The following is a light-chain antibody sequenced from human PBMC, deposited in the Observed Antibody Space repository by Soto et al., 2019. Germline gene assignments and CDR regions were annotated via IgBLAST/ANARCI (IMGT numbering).Light chain of an antibody. CDR3: TISTYV. CDR2: DVS. J-gene: IGLJ1*01. V-gene: IGLV2-14*03. CDR1: SSDVGSYNY. Sequence: QSVLTQPASVSGSPGQSIAISCTGTSSDVGSYNYVSWYQHHPGKAPKVMIYDVSSRPSVVSNRFSGSKSGNTASLTISGLQAEDEADYYTTISTYVFGTGTKVTVL.